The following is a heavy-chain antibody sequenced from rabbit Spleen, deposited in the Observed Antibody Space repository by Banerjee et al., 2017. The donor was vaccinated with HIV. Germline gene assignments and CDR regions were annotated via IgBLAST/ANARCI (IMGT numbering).Heavy chain of an antibody. CDR2: ISGGNSGNT. J-gene: IGHJ4*01. CDR3: AREIADDAGDGASDL. Sequence: QQQLEESGGGLVQPGASLTLTCTASGFSFSNYYFLCWVRQAPGKGLEWIGCISGGNSGNTYYASWAKGRFTISKTSSTTVTLQLNSLTAADTATYFCAREIADDAGDGASDLWGQGTLVTVS. D-gene: IGHD2-1*01. V-gene: IGHV1S45*01. CDR1: GFSFSNYYF.